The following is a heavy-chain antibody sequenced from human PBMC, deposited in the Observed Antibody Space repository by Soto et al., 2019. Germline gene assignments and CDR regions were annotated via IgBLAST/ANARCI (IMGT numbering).Heavy chain of an antibody. CDR3: ARGRGYDFYYYYYMDV. CDR2: MNPNSGNT. D-gene: IGHD5-18*01. CDR1: GYTFTSYD. Sequence: ASVKVSCKASGYTFTSYDINWVRQATGQGLEWMGWMNPNSGNTGYAQKFQGRVTMTRNTSISTAYMELSSLRSEDTAVYYCARGRGYDFYYYYYMDVWGKGTTVTVSS. V-gene: IGHV1-8*01. J-gene: IGHJ6*03.